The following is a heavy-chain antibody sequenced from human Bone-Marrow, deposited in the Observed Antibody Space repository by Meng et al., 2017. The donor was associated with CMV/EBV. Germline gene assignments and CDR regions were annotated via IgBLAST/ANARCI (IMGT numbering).Heavy chain of an antibody. D-gene: IGHD2-2*01. CDR3: ARVRCSTTSCYYEYFYGMDV. Sequence: SETLSLTCAISGDSASSNSATWSWIRQSPSRGLEWLGRTYYRSKWYIDYAVSVKSRIDINPDTSKNQFSLQLNAVTPEDTAVYYCARVRCSTTSCYYEYFYGMDVWGQGTTVTVSS. J-gene: IGHJ6*02. CDR1: GDSASSNSAT. CDR2: TYYRSKWYI. V-gene: IGHV6-1*01.